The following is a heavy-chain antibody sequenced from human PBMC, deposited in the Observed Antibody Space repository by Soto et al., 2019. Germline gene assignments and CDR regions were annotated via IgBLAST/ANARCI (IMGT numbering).Heavy chain of an antibody. CDR3: AREGPYYDYVWGSYRSAHDAFDI. D-gene: IGHD3-16*02. CDR1: GFTFSSYA. V-gene: IGHV3-30-3*01. Sequence: QVQLVESGGGVVQPGRSLRLSCAASGFTFSSYAMHWVRQAPGKGLEWVAVISYDGSNKYYADSVKGRFTISRDNSKNTLYLQMNSLRAEDTAVYYCAREGPYYDYVWGSYRSAHDAFDIWGQGTMVTVSS. CDR2: ISYDGSNK. J-gene: IGHJ3*02.